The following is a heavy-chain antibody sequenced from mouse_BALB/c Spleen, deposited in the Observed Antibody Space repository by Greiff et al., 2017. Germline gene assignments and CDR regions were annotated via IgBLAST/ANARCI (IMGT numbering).Heavy chain of an antibody. Sequence: VQLQQSGAELVKPGASVKLSCKTSGYTFTSYWIQWVKQRPGQGLGWIGEIFPGTGTTYYNEKFKGKATLTIDTSSSTAYMQLSSLTSEDSAVYFCARGRGSGYWGQGTTLTGSS. CDR3: ARGRGSGY. J-gene: IGHJ2*01. V-gene: IGHV1S132*01. CDR2: IFPGTGTT. CDR1: GYTFTSYW. D-gene: IGHD1-1*01.